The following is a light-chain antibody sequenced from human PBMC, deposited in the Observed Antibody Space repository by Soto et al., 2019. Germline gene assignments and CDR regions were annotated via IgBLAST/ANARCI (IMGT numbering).Light chain of an antibody. V-gene: IGKV4-1*01. CDR1: QNLLATANNKNH. J-gene: IGKJ2*03. CDR2: WAS. Sequence: DFVMTQSPDSLAVSLGERATINCRSSQNLLATANNKNHLAWYQHKAGQPPKLLICWASTRGPGVPDRFTGSGSGTHFTLTISSLQAEDVAVYYCHQYYSTPPSFGQGTKLEIK. CDR3: HQYYSTPPS.